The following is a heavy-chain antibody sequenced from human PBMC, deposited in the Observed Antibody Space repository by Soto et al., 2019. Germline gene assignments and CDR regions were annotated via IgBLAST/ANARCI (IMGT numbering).Heavy chain of an antibody. D-gene: IGHD2-2*01. J-gene: IGHJ6*02. V-gene: IGHV3-15*01. CDR1: GFTFSNAW. CDR3: TTLSYLYYDGMDV. CDR2: IKSKVDGGTA. Sequence: GGSLRLSCAASGFTFSNAWMNWVRQGPGKGLEWLGRIKSKVDGGTADYGAATKGRFNISRDDLKNMLYLQMNSLKPDDTAVYYCTTLSYLYYDGMDVWCQGTTVTVSS.